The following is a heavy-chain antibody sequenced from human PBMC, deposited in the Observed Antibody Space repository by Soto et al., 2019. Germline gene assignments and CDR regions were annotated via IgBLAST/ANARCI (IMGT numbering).Heavy chain of an antibody. CDR2: ISTFNGNT. Sequence: QVHLVQSGTEVKEPGASVKVSCKASASTFTGYTINWVRQAPGQGLEWKGWISTFNGNTKYAGHFEGRVTMTTNTSATTAYMELTSLTFDATAVYFCARGTVTSGRWFGPWGQGTLVSVSS. V-gene: IGHV1-18*04. J-gene: IGHJ5*02. CDR3: ARGTVTSGRWFGP. CDR1: ASTFTGYT. D-gene: IGHD4-17*01.